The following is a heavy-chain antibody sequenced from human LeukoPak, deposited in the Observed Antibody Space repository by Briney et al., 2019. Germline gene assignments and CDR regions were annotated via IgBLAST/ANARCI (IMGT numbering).Heavy chain of an antibody. J-gene: IGHJ3*02. CDR1: GFTFSSHS. V-gene: IGHV3-48*01. Sequence: GGSLRLSCAASGFTFSSHSMNWVRQAPGKGLEWVSDISSSSSTIYYADSVKGQFTISRDNAKNSLYLQMNSLRAEDTAVYYCASTDRRLIAALGGDAFDIWGQGTMVTVSS. CDR3: ASTDRRLIAALGGDAFDI. D-gene: IGHD5-12*01. CDR2: ISSSSSTI.